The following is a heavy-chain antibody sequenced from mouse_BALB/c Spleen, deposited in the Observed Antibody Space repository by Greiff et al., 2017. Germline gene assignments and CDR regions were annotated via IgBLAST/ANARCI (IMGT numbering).Heavy chain of an antibody. CDR3: ARVTTGAMDY. CDR1: GFTFSSYG. Sequence: EVQVVESGGGLVQPGGSLKLSCAASGFTFSSYGMSWVRQTPDKRLELVATINSNGGSTYYPDSVKGRYTISRDNAKNTLYLQMSSLKSEDTAMYYCARVTTGAMDYWGQGTSVTVSS. CDR2: INSNGGST. V-gene: IGHV5-6-3*01. J-gene: IGHJ4*01.